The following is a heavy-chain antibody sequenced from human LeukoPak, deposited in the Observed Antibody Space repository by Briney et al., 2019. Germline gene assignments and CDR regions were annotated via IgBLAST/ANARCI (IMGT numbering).Heavy chain of an antibody. Sequence: GGSLRLSCAASGFTFSSFAMSWVRQAPGKGLEWVSVISGNSETTYYADSVKGRFAISRDNSKNSLYLQMNSLRAEDTAVYYCAKDSLRFDYWGQGTLVTVSS. CDR2: ISGNSETT. V-gene: IGHV3-23*01. CDR1: GFTFSSFA. J-gene: IGHJ4*02. CDR3: AKDSLRFDY.